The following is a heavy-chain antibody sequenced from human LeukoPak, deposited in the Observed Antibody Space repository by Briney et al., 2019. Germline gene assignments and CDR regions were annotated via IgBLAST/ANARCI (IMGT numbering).Heavy chain of an antibody. CDR3: ASLYSGYKNWFDP. J-gene: IGHJ5*02. V-gene: IGHV4-4*02. CDR2: IYHSGST. CDR1: GGSISSSNW. D-gene: IGHD5-12*01. Sequence: SETLSLTCAVSGGSISSSNWWSWVRQPPGEGLEWIGEIYHSGSTNYNPSLKSRVTISVDKSKNQFSLKLSSVTAADTAVYYCASLYSGYKNWFDPWGQGTLVTVSS.